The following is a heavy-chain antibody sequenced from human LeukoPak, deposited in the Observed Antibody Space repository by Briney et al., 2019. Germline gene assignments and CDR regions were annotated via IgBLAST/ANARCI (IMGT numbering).Heavy chain of an antibody. D-gene: IGHD6-6*01. V-gene: IGHV7-4-1*02. J-gene: IGHJ6*02. Sequence: ASVKVSCKASGYTFTSYSMNWVRQAPGQGLEWLGWINTNTGNPTYAQGSTGRFVFSLDTSVTTAYLQISSLKTEDTAVYYCARVGGQLVRVYYYGMDVWGQGTTVTVSS. CDR1: GYTFTSYS. CDR2: INTNTGNP. CDR3: ARVGGQLVRVYYYGMDV.